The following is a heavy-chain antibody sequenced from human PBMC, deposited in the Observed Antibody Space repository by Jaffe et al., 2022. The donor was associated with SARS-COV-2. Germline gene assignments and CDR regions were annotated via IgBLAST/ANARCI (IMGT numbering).Heavy chain of an antibody. CDR1: GFSLSTSGVG. V-gene: IGHV2-5*02. Sequence: QITLKESGPTLVKPTQTLTLTCTFSGFSLSTSGVGVGWIRQPPGKALEWLALIYWDDDKRYSPSLKSRLTITKDTSKNQVVLTMTNMDPVDTATYYCAHRRNSRHTYYYYGMDVWGQGTTVTVSS. CDR2: IYWDDDK. D-gene: IGHD6-13*01. CDR3: AHRRNSRHTYYYYGMDV. J-gene: IGHJ6*02.